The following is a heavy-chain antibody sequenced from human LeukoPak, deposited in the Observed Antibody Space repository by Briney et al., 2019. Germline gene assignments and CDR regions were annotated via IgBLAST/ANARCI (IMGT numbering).Heavy chain of an antibody. CDR2: ISAYNGNT. CDR3: ARDLPPSSGWYMGFDP. CDR1: GYTFTSYG. D-gene: IGHD6-19*01. Sequence: ASVKVSCKASGYTFTSYGISWVRQAPGQGLEWMGWISAYNGNTNYAQKLQGRVTMTTDTSTSTAYMELRSLRSDDTAVYYCARDLPPSSGWYMGFDPWGQGTLVTVSS. V-gene: IGHV1-18*01. J-gene: IGHJ5*02.